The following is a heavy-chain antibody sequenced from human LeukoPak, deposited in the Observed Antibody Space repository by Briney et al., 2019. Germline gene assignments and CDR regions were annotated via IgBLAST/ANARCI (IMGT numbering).Heavy chain of an antibody. J-gene: IGHJ5*02. D-gene: IGHD4-11*01. CDR1: GFTFSSYA. CDR3: ARADDYSKFTWFDP. Sequence: GGSRRLSCAAAGFTFSSYAMRWVSQAQGKGLEWVAVISYDGSNKYYADSVKGRFTISRDNSKNTLYLQMNSLRAEDTAVYYCARADDYSKFTWFDPWGQGTLVTVSS. CDR2: ISYDGSNK. V-gene: IGHV3-30*04.